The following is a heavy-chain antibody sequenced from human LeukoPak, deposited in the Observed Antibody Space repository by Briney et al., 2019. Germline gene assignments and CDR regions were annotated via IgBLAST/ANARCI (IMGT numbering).Heavy chain of an antibody. J-gene: IGHJ6*02. V-gene: IGHV3-74*01. D-gene: IGHD3-3*01. CDR1: GFTFSSYW. CDR3: ASGQPPSITIFGVVTRYYYGMDV. Sequence: PGGSLRLSCAASGFTFSSYWMHWVRQAPGKGLVWVSRINSDGSSTSYADSVKGRFTISRDNAKNTLYLQMNSLRAEDTAVYYCASGQPPSITIFGVVTRYYYGMDVWGQGTTVTVSS. CDR2: INSDGSST.